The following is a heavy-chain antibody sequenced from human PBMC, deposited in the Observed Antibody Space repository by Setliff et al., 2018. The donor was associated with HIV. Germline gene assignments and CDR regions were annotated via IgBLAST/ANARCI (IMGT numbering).Heavy chain of an antibody. CDR2: IIPAFGTP. CDR3: ARTLGYCSGGSCYLDY. V-gene: IGHV1-69*06. D-gene: IGHD2-15*01. J-gene: IGHJ4*02. CDR1: GGTFSSYA. Sequence: SVKVSCKASGGTFSSYAISWVRQAPGQGLEWMARIIPAFGTPNYAQNFQGRVTITADKSTSTVYMELTRLRSEDTAVYYCARTLGYCSGGSCYLDYWGQGTLVTVSS.